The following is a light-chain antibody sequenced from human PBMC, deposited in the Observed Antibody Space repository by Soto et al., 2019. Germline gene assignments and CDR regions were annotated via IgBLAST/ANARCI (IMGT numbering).Light chain of an antibody. CDR3: QQYNNWWT. CDR2: GAS. J-gene: IGKJ1*01. V-gene: IGKV3-15*01. Sequence: EIVITQSPATLSVSPGERATLSCRASQSISSNLAWYQQKPGKAPRLLIYGASTRATGIPARFSGSGSGTEFTLTISLLQSEYVAFYYCQQYNNWWTFGQGTKVEIK. CDR1: QSISSN.